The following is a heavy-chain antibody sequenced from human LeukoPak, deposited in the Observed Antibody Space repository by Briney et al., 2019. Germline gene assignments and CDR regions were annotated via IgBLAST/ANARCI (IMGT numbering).Heavy chain of an antibody. J-gene: IGHJ6*03. Sequence: PSETLSLTCTVSGDSISSSSSYWGWIRQPPGEGLEWIGYIYYSGSTNYNPSLKSRVTISVDTSKNQFSLKLSSVTAADTAVYYCASLRQQLVSNYYMDVWGKGTTVTVSS. D-gene: IGHD6-13*01. CDR1: GDSISSSSSY. CDR2: IYYSGST. V-gene: IGHV4-61*05. CDR3: ASLRQQLVSNYYMDV.